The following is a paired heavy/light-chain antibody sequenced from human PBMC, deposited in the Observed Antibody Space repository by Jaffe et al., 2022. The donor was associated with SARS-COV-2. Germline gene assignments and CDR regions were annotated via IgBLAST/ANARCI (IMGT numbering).Light chain of an antibody. J-gene: IGKJ2*01. CDR1: QSVSSSS. V-gene: IGKV3-20*01. CDR3: EQYGRSPYT. Sequence: EIVLTQSPGTLSLSPGEGATLSCRASQSVSSSSLAWYQQKLGQAPRLLIYGASNRATGIPHRFSGSGSGTDFTLTILRLEPEDFAVYYCEQYGRSPYTFGQGTKLEIK. CDR2: GAS.
Heavy chain of an antibody. CDR1: GYIFTSFG. CDR2: ISAYNGDS. J-gene: IGHJ4*02. CDR3: TRDLGDRPLIFFDY. D-gene: IGHD3-16*01. V-gene: IGHV1-18*01. Sequence: QVQLVQSGAEVKKPGASVKVSCKASGYIFTSFGISWVRQAPGKGLEWMGWISAYNGDSKYAQNVQGRVTMTTDTSTSTVYMELRSLRSDDTATYYCTRDLGDRPLIFFDYWGQGTLVTVSS.